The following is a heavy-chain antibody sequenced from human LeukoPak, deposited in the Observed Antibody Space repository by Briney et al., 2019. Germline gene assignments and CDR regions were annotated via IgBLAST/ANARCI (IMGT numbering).Heavy chain of an antibody. CDR2: IWYDGSNK. Sequence: GGSLRLSCAASGFTFSSYGMHWVRQAPGKGLEWEAVIWYDGSNKYYADSVKGRFTISRDNSKNTLYLQMNSLRAEDTAVYYCAKVGYVAAAGHFDYWGQGTLVTVSS. CDR3: AKVGYVAAAGHFDY. CDR1: GFTFSSYG. D-gene: IGHD6-13*01. V-gene: IGHV3-33*06. J-gene: IGHJ4*02.